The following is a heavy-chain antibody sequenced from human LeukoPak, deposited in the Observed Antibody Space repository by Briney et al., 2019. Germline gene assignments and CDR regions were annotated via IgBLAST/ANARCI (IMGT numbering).Heavy chain of an antibody. D-gene: IGHD3-22*01. CDR1: GGSISSSSYY. CDR2: IYYSGST. V-gene: IGHV4-39*01. Sequence: SETLSLTCTVSGGSISSSSYYWGWIRQPPGKGLEWIGSIYYSGSTYYNPSLKSRVTISVDTSKNQFSLKLSSVTAADTAVYYCARLHYYDSSGYSYYFDYWGQGTLVTVSS. J-gene: IGHJ4*02. CDR3: ARLHYYDSSGYSYYFDY.